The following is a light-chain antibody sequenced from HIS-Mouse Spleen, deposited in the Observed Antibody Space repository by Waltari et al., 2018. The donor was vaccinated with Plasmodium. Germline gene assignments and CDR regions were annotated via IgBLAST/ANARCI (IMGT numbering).Light chain of an antibody. CDR1: SSNLGTNY. V-gene: IGLV1-47*01. J-gene: IGLJ2*01. Sequence: QSVLTQPPSASGTPGQSVTISCSGSSSNLGTNYVYWYQQLPGTAPKLLIYRNNQRPSGVPDRFSGSKSGTSASLAISGLRSEDEADYYCAAWDDSLSGVVFGGGTKLTVL. CDR2: RNN. CDR3: AAWDDSLSGVV.